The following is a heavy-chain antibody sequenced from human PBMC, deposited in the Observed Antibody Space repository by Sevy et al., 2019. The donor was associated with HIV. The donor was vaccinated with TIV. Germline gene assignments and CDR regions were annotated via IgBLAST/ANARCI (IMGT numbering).Heavy chain of an antibody. CDR2: ISHDGSYQ. CDR3: AEGQGDDYFWGNERSEYYFDY. V-gene: IGHV3-30*18. CDR1: RFTFSTYD. J-gene: IGHJ4*02. Sequence: GGSLRLSCAASRFTFSTYDIHWVRQAPGKGLEWVAVISHDGSYQYYTDSVKGRFTISRDHSNNVAYLQMNSLRADDSGVYYCAEGQGDDYFWGNERSEYYFDYWGQGTLVTVSS. D-gene: IGHD3-16*01.